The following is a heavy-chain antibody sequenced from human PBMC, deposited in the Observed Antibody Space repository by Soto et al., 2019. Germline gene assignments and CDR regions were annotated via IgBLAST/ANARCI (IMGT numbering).Heavy chain of an antibody. CDR1: GFTFSTYW. CDR3: ARDWGAPGRGSALGYYYHFGMDG. CDR2: IKEDGSEA. D-gene: IGHD3-16*01. Sequence: EVQLVESGGGLVQPGGSLRLSCAASGFTFSTYWMNWVRQAPGKGLEWVANIKEDGSEAYYVDSVKGRFTISRDNAKNSLDLDMDSLGGEDTAVYYCARDWGAPGRGSALGYYYHFGMDGWGQGTTVTVPS. V-gene: IGHV3-7*05. J-gene: IGHJ6*02.